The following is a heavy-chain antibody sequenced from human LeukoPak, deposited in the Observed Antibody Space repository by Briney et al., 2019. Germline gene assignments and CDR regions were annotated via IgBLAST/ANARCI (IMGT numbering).Heavy chain of an antibody. CDR3: AREHGPFYGSGSYCRFDP. Sequence: GGSLRLSCAASGFTFSSYSMNWVRQAPGKGLEWVSYISSSSSTIYYADSVKGRFTISRDNAKNSLYLQMNSLRAEDTAVYYCAREHGPFYGSGSYCRFDPWGQGTLVTVSS. D-gene: IGHD3-10*01. CDR1: GFTFSSYS. V-gene: IGHV3-48*01. CDR2: ISSSSSTI. J-gene: IGHJ5*02.